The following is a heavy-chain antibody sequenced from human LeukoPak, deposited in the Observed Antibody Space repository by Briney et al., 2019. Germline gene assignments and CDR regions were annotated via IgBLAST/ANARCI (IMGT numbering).Heavy chain of an antibody. J-gene: IGHJ5*02. CDR2: IYTSGST. CDR3: AAVGVTHWFDP. CDR1: GGSISSYY. D-gene: IGHD2-21*02. V-gene: IGHV4-4*07. Sequence: SETPSLTCTVSGGSISSYYWSWIRQPAGKGLEWIGRIYTSGSTNYNPSLKSRVTMSVDTSKNQFSLKLSSVTAADTAVYYCAAVGVTHWFDPWGQGTLVTVSS.